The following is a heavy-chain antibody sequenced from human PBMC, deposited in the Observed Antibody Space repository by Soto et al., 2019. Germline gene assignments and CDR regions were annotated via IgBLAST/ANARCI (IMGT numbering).Heavy chain of an antibody. CDR2: ISYDGSNK. Sequence: GGSLRLSCAASGFTFSSYGMHWVRQAPGKGLEWVAVISYDGSNKYYADSVKGRFTISRDNSKNTLYLQMNSLRAEDTAVYYCAKRGYYDSLVYWGQGTLVTVSS. V-gene: IGHV3-30*18. CDR3: AKRGYYDSLVY. D-gene: IGHD3-22*01. J-gene: IGHJ4*02. CDR1: GFTFSSYG.